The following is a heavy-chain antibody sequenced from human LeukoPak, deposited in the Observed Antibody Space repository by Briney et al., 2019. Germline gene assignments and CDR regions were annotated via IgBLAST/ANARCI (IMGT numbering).Heavy chain of an antibody. V-gene: IGHV3-23*01. D-gene: IGHD6-13*01. CDR1: GFTFSSYA. CDR2: ISGSGGST. J-gene: IGHJ4*02. CDR3: AKDMSSSWTFDY. Sequence: GGSLRLSCAASGFTFSSYAMSWVRQAPGKGLEWASAISGSGGSTYYADSVKGRFTISRDNSKNTLYLQMNSLRAEDTAVYYCAKDMSSSWTFDYWGQGTLVTVSS.